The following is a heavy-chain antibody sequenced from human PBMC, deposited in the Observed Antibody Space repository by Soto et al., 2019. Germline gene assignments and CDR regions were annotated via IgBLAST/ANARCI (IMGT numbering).Heavy chain of an antibody. Sequence: GSLRLSCAASGFTFSSYGMHWVRQAPGKGLEWVAVIWYDGSNKYYADSAKGRFTISRDNSKNTLFLQMNSLRAEATAVYYCARDMHYYGSGSYYNDYWGQGTLVTVSS. J-gene: IGHJ4*02. CDR2: IWYDGSNK. CDR3: ARDMHYYGSGSYYNDY. CDR1: GFTFSSYG. V-gene: IGHV3-33*02. D-gene: IGHD3-10*01.